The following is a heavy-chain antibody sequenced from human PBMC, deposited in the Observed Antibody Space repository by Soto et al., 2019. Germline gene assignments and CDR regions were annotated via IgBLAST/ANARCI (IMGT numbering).Heavy chain of an antibody. Sequence: QVQLVESGGGVVQPGRSLRLSCAASGFTFSSYAMHWVRQAPGKGLEWVAVISYDGSNKYYADSVKGRFTISRDNSKNTLYLQMNSLRAEDTAVYYCARPKSYYYGSGSYGYWGQGTLVTVSS. V-gene: IGHV3-30-3*01. D-gene: IGHD3-10*01. CDR2: ISYDGSNK. CDR3: ARPKSYYYGSGSYGY. J-gene: IGHJ4*02. CDR1: GFTFSSYA.